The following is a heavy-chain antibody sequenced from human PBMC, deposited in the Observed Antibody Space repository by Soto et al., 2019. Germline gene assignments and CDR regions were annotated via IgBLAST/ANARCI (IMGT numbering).Heavy chain of an antibody. Sequence: QITLKESGPTLVKPTQTLTLTCTFSGFSLSTSGVGVGWIRQPPGKALEWLALIYWDDDKRYSPSLKSRITITKDTPKTRVVLTMTNMNPVDTATYYCAHHSYDYVWGNLLDPWGQGSLVTVSS. CDR1: GFSLSTSGVG. CDR3: AHHSYDYVWGNLLDP. V-gene: IGHV2-5*02. CDR2: IYWDDDK. D-gene: IGHD3-16*01. J-gene: IGHJ5*02.